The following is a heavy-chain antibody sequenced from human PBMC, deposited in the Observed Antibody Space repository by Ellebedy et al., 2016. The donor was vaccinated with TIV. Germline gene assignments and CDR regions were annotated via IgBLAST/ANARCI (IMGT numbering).Heavy chain of an antibody. CDR3: ARSRERHCSSTSCSWYFDL. CDR1: GGSISSYY. V-gene: IGHV4-59*05. D-gene: IGHD2-2*01. J-gene: IGHJ2*01. Sequence: SETLSLXXTVSGGSISSYYWSWIRQPPGKGLEWIGSIYYSGSTYYNPSLKSRVTISVDTSKNQFSLKLSSVTAADTAVYYCARSRERHCSSTSCSWYFDLWGRGTLVTVSS. CDR2: IYYSGST.